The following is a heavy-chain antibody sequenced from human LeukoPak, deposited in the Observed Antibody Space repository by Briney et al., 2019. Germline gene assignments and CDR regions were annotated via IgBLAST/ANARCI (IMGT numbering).Heavy chain of an antibody. CDR3: VRDVPSGYFDY. CDR2: ISYSGNT. CDR1: GDSISDYY. V-gene: IGHV4-59*12. Sequence: PSETLSLTCPVSGDSISDYYWSWIRQPPGKGLEWIGYISYSGNTNYNPSLKSRVTISFDTSNNQFSLKLTSVTTADSAVYYCVRDVPSGYFDYWGQGTLVTVSS. J-gene: IGHJ4*02. D-gene: IGHD3-22*01.